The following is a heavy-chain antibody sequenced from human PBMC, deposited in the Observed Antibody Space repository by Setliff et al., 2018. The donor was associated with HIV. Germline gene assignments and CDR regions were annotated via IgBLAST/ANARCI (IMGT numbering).Heavy chain of an antibody. CDR2: IRSDGSNK. Sequence: GGSLRLSCIASGFTFSNCGMHWVRQAPGKGLEWVASIRSDGSNKYYADSVTGRFTVSRDNAKNSLWLQLDSLKVEDTALYFCVRSLSGNSSTYYWAFDFWGQGAPVTVSS. J-gene: IGHJ4*02. D-gene: IGHD3-22*01. V-gene: IGHV3-30*02. CDR1: GFTFSNCG. CDR3: VRSLSGNSSTYYWAFDF.